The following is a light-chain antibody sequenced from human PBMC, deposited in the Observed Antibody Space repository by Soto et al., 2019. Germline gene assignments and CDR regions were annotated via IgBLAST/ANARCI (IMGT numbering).Light chain of an antibody. CDR1: QSLSNN. V-gene: IGKV3-15*01. CDR3: QHYNNWPPWT. J-gene: IGKJ1*01. CDR2: GAS. Sequence: EIVMTQSPATLSVSPGQRATLSCRASQSLSNNLAWYQQKPGQAPRLLIYGASTRATGIPARFSGSGSGTDFTLTISSLQSEDFAIYYCQHYNNWPPWTFGQGTKVEIK.